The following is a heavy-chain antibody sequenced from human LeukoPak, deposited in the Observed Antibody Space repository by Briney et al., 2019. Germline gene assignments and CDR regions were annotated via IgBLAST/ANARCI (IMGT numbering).Heavy chain of an antibody. CDR2: ISGSGDST. J-gene: IGHJ4*02. CDR3: AKDRLLNCRGDCYIFDY. CDR1: GFTFSSYE. V-gene: IGHV3-23*01. Sequence: GGSLRPSCAASGFTFSSYEMNWVRQTPGKGLEWVSSISGSGDSTFYADSVKGRFSISRDNSKNTLYLQVNGLRTEDTAVYYCAKDRLLNCRGDCYIFDYWGQGTVVTVSS. D-gene: IGHD2-21*02.